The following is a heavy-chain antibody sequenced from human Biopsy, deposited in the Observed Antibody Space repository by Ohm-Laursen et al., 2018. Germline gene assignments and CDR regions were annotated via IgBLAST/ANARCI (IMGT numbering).Heavy chain of an antibody. CDR2: VYYTGST. CDR1: GDSISSYY. D-gene: IGHD3-22*01. Sequence: SETLSLTCTVSGDSISSYYWSWIRQPPGKGLQWIGYVYYTGSTDYNPSLQSRVTISVDTSKNHFPLRLRSVTPADTAIYYCARDRGYYSDRTAPGYFDLWGRGTLVTVSS. CDR3: ARDRGYYSDRTAPGYFDL. V-gene: IGHV4-59*01. J-gene: IGHJ2*01.